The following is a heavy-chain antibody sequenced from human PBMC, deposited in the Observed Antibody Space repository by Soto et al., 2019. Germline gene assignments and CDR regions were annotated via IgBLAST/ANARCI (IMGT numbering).Heavy chain of an antibody. V-gene: IGHV3-23*01. J-gene: IGHJ4*02. D-gene: IGHD2-2*01. Sequence: VQLLESGGGLVQPGGSLRLSCAASGFTFSSYAMSWVRQAPGKGLEWVSAISGSGGSTYYADSVKGRFTITRDNSKHTLYLQMNSLRAEDTAVYYCAKDGVVVYLPFDYWGQGTLVTVSS. CDR2: ISGSGGST. CDR1: GFTFSSYA. CDR3: AKDGVVVYLPFDY.